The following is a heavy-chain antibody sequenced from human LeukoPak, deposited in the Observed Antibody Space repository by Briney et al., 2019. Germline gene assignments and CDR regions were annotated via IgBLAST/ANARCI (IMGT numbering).Heavy chain of an antibody. Sequence: ATVKLSCKASGYTFTSYYMHWVRQAPGQGLEWMGIINHSGGSTSYAQKFQGRVTMTRDTSTSTVYMELSSLRSEDTAVYYCARWDRIYDYGEYEDYWGQGTLVTVPS. CDR2: INHSGGST. CDR1: GYTFTSYY. D-gene: IGHD4-17*01. CDR3: ARWDRIYDYGEYEDY. J-gene: IGHJ4*02. V-gene: IGHV1-46*01.